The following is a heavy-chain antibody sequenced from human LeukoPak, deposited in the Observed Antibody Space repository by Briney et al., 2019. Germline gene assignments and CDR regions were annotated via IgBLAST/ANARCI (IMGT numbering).Heavy chain of an antibody. V-gene: IGHV1-2*02. Sequence: WASVKVSCKASGYTFTGYYMHWVRQGPGQGLEWMGWINPNSGGTNYAQKFQGRVTMTRDTSISTAYMELGRLRSDDTAVYYCARDGDYDILTGYTLTYYFDYWGQGTLVTVSS. CDR2: INPNSGGT. CDR1: GYTFTGYY. J-gene: IGHJ4*02. D-gene: IGHD3-9*01. CDR3: ARDGDYDILTGYTLTYYFDY.